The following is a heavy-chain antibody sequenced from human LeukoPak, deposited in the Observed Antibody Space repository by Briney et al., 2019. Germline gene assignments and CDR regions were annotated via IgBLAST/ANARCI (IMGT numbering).Heavy chain of an antibody. V-gene: IGHV3-30*18. CDR1: GFTFSSYG. CDR2: ISYDGSNK. J-gene: IGHJ4*02. CDR3: AKSPRQWLAPSLAVDY. D-gene: IGHD6-19*01. Sequence: PGGSLRLSCAASGFTFSSYGMHWVRQAPGKGLEWVAVISYDGSNKYYADSVKGRFTISRDNSKNTLYLQMNSLRAEDTAVYYCAKSPRQWLAPSLAVDYWGQGTLVTVSS.